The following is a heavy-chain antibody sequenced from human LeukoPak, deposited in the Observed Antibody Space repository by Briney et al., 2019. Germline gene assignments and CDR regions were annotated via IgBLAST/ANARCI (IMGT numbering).Heavy chain of an antibody. CDR3: ASAATHDYYDSSGYYFDY. CDR1: GYTFTSYA. V-gene: IGHV7-4-1*02. Sequence: ASVKVSCKASGYTFTSYAMNWVRQAPGQGLEWMGWINTNTGNPTYAQGFTGRFVFSLDTSVSTAYLQISSLKAEDTAVYYCASAATHDYYDSSGYYFDYWGQGTLVTVSS. CDR2: INTNTGNP. J-gene: IGHJ4*02. D-gene: IGHD3-22*01.